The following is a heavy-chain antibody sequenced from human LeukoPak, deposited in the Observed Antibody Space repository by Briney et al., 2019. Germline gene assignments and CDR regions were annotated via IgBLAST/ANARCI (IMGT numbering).Heavy chain of an antibody. V-gene: IGHV3-21*05. D-gene: IGHD3-9*01. CDR3: ARGLGLGTYLDY. J-gene: IGHJ4*02. Sequence: PGGSLRLSCAASGFTFSSYNMNWVRQAPGKGLEWISYITTSSSEIYYADSVKGRFTISRDNAKNSLYLRMNSLRAEDTAVYYCARGLGLGTYLDYWGQGTLVTVSS. CDR1: GFTFSSYN. CDR2: ITTSSSEI.